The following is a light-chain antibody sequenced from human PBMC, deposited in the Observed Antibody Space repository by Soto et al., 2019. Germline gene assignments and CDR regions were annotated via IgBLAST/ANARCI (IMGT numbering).Light chain of an antibody. Sequence: EIVLTQSPGTLSLSPGERATLSCRASQSVSSSYLAWYQQKPGQAPRLLIYGASSRPTGIPDRFSGSGSGTDFTLTISRLEPEDFAVYYCQQYGSSPLLTFGGGTKEEIK. CDR3: QQYGSSPLLT. CDR2: GAS. CDR1: QSVSSSY. V-gene: IGKV3-20*01. J-gene: IGKJ4*01.